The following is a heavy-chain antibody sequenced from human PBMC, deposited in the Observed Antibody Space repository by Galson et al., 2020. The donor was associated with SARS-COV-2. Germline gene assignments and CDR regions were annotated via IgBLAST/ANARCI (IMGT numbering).Heavy chain of an antibody. D-gene: IGHD3-16*02. Sequence: SETLSLTCSVSGGSMSTYYWSWIRQPPGKGLEWIGFVYNSGNSNYNPSLKSRVTISLDASKNQFSLRLNAVTAADTAVYYCARERSVIVPADIGGRFYFHYMDVWGKGTTVTVSS. CDR1: GGSMSTYY. J-gene: IGHJ6*03. CDR2: VYNSGNS. V-gene: IGHV4-59*01. CDR3: ARERSVIVPADIGGRFYFHYMDV.